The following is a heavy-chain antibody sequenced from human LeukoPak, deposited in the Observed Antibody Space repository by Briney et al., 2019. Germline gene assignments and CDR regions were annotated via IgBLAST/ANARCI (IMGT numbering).Heavy chain of an antibody. Sequence: GASVKVSCKASGGTFSSYAISWVRQAPGQGLEWMGGIIPIFGTANYAQKFQGRVTITADESTSTAYMELSSLRSEDTAVYYCASSITIFGGVTTTGGSDYWGQGTLVTVSS. D-gene: IGHD3-3*01. CDR2: IIPIFGTA. CDR3: ASSITIFGGVTTTGGSDY. CDR1: GGTFSSYA. J-gene: IGHJ4*02. V-gene: IGHV1-69*01.